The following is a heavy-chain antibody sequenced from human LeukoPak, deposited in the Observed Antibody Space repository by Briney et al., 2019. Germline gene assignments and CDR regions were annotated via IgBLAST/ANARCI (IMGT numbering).Heavy chain of an antibody. J-gene: IGHJ4*02. CDR3: ARGRKGNILTGYYPNDY. D-gene: IGHD3-9*01. V-gene: IGHV1-8*01. Sequence: ASVKVSCKASGYTFTSYDINWVRQATGQGLEWMGWMNPNCGNTGYAQKFQGRVTMTRNTSIRQAYMELSSLRSEDTAVYYCARGRKGNILTGYYPNDYWGQGTLVTVSS. CDR1: GYTFTSYD. CDR2: MNPNCGNT.